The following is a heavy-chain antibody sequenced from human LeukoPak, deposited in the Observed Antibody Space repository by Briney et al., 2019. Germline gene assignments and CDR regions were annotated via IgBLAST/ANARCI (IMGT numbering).Heavy chain of an antibody. CDR1: GGSISSYY. CDR2: IYTRGST. Sequence: SETLSLTCTVSGGSISSYYWSWIRQPAGKGLEWIGRIYTRGSTNYNPSLKSRVTMSVDTSKNQFSLKLSSVPAADTAVYYCARDYMTTEYYYYMDVWGKGTTVTVSS. CDR3: ARDYMTTEYYYYMDV. V-gene: IGHV4-4*07. J-gene: IGHJ6*03. D-gene: IGHD4-11*01.